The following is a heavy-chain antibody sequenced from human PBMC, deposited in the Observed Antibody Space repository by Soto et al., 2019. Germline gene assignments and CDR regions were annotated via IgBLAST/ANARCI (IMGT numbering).Heavy chain of an antibody. D-gene: IGHD3-3*01. CDR2: IKSKTDGGTT. CDR1: GFTFSNAW. J-gene: IGHJ6*02. V-gene: IGHV3-15*07. CDR3: ATDRFLEWLPHLSGMNV. Sequence: EVQLVESGGGLLKPGGSLRLSCAASGFTFSNAWMNWVRQAPGKGLEWVGRIKSKTDGGTTDYVAPGKGRFIISRDDSKNTVYLQLNSLKAEDTAVYYCATDRFLEWLPHLSGMNVWGQGTTVTVSS.